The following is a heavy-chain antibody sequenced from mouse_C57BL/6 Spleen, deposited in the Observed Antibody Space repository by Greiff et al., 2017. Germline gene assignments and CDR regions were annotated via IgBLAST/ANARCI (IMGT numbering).Heavy chain of an antibody. CDR3: ARSRKGNPFAY. J-gene: IGHJ3*01. CDR1: GYAFSSSW. CDR2: IYPGDGDT. Sequence: VQLQQSGPELVKPGASVKISCKASGYAFSSSWMNWVKQRPGKGLEWIGRIYPGDGDTNYNGKFKGKATLTADKSSSTAYMQLSSLTSEDSAVYFCARSRKGNPFAYGGQGTLVTVSA. V-gene: IGHV1-82*01. D-gene: IGHD2-1*01.